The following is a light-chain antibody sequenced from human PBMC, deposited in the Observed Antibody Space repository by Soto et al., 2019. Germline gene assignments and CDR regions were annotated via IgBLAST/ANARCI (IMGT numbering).Light chain of an antibody. Sequence: DIQMTQSPSSLSASVGDRVTITCHASQDISNYLNWYQQKPGKAPKLLIYDASNLETGVPSRFSGSGSLTDFTVTISSLQTEDIATYYCQQYDNLPLTVGGGTKVEIK. CDR1: QDISNY. J-gene: IGKJ4*01. CDR2: DAS. V-gene: IGKV1-33*01. CDR3: QQYDNLPLT.